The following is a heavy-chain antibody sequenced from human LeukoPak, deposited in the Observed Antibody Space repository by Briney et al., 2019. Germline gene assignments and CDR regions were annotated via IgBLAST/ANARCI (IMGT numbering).Heavy chain of an antibody. J-gene: IGHJ4*02. CDR3: ARRAGAYSHPYDY. V-gene: IGHV3-23*01. D-gene: IGHD4/OR15-4a*01. CDR2: ISGSGGST. Sequence: QAGGSLRLSCAASGFTFSSYSMNWVRQAPGKGLEWVSAISGSGGSTYYADSVKGRFTISRDNSKNTLYLQMNSLRAEDTAVYYCARRAGAYSHPYDYWGQGTLVTVS. CDR1: GFTFSSYS.